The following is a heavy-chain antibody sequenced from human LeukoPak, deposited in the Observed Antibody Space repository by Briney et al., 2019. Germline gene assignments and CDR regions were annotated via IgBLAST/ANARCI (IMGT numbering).Heavy chain of an antibody. CDR2: ISSSGTYV. J-gene: IGHJ3*02. Sequence: GGSLRLSCAASGFTFSSYSMNWVRQAPGKGLEWASSISSSGTYVYYADSVKGRFTISRDNAKNSLSLQMNSLRADDAAVYYCARASSKQLAGYLPDGFDIWGQGTMVTVSS. CDR3: ARASSKQLAGYLPDGFDI. V-gene: IGHV3-21*01. D-gene: IGHD3-9*01. CDR1: GFTFSSYS.